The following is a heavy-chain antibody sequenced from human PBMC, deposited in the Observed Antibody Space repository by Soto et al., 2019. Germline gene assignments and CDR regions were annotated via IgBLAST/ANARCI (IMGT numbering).Heavy chain of an antibody. CDR3: ARGYYDSRAHYYYYGMDV. Sequence: ASVKVSCKASGYTFTSYGISWVRQAPGQGLEWMGWISAYNGNTNYAQKLQGRVTMTTDTSTSTAYMELRSLRSDDTAVYYCARGYYDSRAHYYYYGMDVWGQGTTVTSP. CDR1: GYTFTSYG. V-gene: IGHV1-18*01. J-gene: IGHJ6*02. CDR2: ISAYNGNT. D-gene: IGHD3-22*01.